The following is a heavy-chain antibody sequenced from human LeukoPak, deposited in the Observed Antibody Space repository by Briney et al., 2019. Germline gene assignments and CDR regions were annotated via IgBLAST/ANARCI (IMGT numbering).Heavy chain of an antibody. CDR3: ARGMGALDY. D-gene: IGHD1-26*01. Sequence: GGSLRLSCAASGFTFNNYWMSWVRQAPGKGLEWVANIKQDGSEKYYVDSVKGRFTISRDNANTSLFLQMNSLGAEDTAVCYCARGMGALDYWGQGTLVTVSS. CDR2: IKQDGSEK. CDR1: GFTFNNYW. J-gene: IGHJ4*02. V-gene: IGHV3-7*01.